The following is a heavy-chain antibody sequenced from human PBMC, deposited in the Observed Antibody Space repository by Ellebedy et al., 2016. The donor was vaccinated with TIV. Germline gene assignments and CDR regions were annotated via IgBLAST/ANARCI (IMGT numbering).Heavy chain of an antibody. Sequence: MPGGSLRLSCTVSGGSISSYYWSWVRQPAGKGLQWLGRIYTSGATNYNPSLKSRVAVSVDSSKNQISLRLTSGTAADTAVYYCARGPENDFCRGDCYDFWGLGSLVTVSS. D-gene: IGHD2-15*01. CDR2: IYTSGAT. CDR3: ARGPENDFCRGDCYDF. J-gene: IGHJ4*02. V-gene: IGHV4-4*07. CDR1: GGSISSYY.